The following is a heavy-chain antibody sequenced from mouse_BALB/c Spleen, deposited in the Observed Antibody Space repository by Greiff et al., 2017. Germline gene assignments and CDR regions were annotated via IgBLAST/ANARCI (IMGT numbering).Heavy chain of an antibody. D-gene: IGHD2-1*01. V-gene: IGHV5-17*02. J-gene: IGHJ2*01. CDR1: GFTFSSFG. CDR3: ARDGNRNSFDY. Sequence: EVKLVESGGGLVQPGGSRKLSCAASGFTFSSFGMHWVRQAPEKGLEWVAYISSGSSTIYYADTVKGRFTISRDNPKNTLFLQMTSLRSEDTAMYYCARDGNRNSFDYWGQGTTLTVSA. CDR2: ISSGSSTI.